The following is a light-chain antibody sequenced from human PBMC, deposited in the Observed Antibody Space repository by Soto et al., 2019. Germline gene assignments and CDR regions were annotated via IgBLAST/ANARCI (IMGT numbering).Light chain of an antibody. V-gene: IGKV3-15*01. J-gene: IGKJ1*01. Sequence: VLTQSPGTLSLSPGERATISCRASQSISSSYLAWYQHKPGQAPRLLIYDASTRATGIPARFSGSGSGTEFTLSISSLQSEDFAIYYCQQYKNWPRTFGQGTKVDIK. CDR1: QSISSSY. CDR2: DAS. CDR3: QQYKNWPRT.